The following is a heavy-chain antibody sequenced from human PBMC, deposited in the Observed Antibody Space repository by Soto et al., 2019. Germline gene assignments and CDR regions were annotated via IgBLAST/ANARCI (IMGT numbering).Heavy chain of an antibody. CDR2: ISGSGGST. D-gene: IGHD3-10*01. V-gene: IGHV3-23*01. Sequence: PGGSLRLSCAASGLTFSSFWMSWVRQAPGEGLQWVSVISGSGGSTHYADSVKGRFTISRDNSMNTLYLQMNSLRAEDTAVYYCGGSGSYYNVAYWGQGTLVTVSS. J-gene: IGHJ4*02. CDR1: GLTFSSFW. CDR3: GGSGSYYNVAY.